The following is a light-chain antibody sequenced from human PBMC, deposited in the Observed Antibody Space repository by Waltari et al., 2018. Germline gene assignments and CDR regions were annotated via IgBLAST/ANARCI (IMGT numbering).Light chain of an antibody. CDR1: ALPQQY. V-gene: IGLV3-10*01. CDR2: EDS. CDR3: YSTDSSGKGVV. J-gene: IGLJ2*01. Sequence: SYELTQPPSVSVSPGQTARITCPGEALPQQYASWYQQKSGHAPVLVIYEDSKRPSGIPERFSGSSSGTMATLTISGAQVEDEADYYCYSTDSSGKGVVFGGGTKLTVL.